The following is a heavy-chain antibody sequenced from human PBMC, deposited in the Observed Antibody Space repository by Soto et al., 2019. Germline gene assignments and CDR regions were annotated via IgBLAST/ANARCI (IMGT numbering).Heavy chain of an antibody. Sequence: GGSLRLSCAASGFTFSSYSMNWVRQAPGKGLEWVSSISSSSSYIYYADSVKGRFTISGDNAKNSLYLQMNSLRAEDTAVYYCARVVDGYNSFDYWGQGTLVTVSS. V-gene: IGHV3-21*01. CDR3: ARVVDGYNSFDY. CDR2: ISSSSSYI. CDR1: GFTFSSYS. D-gene: IGHD5-12*01. J-gene: IGHJ4*02.